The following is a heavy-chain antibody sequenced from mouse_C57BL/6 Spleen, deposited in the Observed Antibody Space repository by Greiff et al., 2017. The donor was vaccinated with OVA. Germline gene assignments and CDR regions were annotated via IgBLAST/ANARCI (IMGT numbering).Heavy chain of an antibody. D-gene: IGHD2-13*01. Sequence: QVQLQQPGAELVKPGASVKLSCKASGYTFTSYWMHWVKQRPGQGLEWIGMIHPNSGSTNYNEKFKSKATLTLDKSSSTAYMQLSSLTSEDSAVYYCARKDYWGGFAYWGQGTLVTVSA. CDR2: IHPNSGST. J-gene: IGHJ3*01. V-gene: IGHV1-64*01. CDR3: ARKDYWGGFAY. CDR1: GYTFTSYW.